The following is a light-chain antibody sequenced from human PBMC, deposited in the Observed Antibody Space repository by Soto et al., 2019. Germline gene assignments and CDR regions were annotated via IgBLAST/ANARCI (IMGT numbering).Light chain of an antibody. CDR1: ISDVGGYNY. V-gene: IGLV2-14*03. J-gene: IGLJ1*01. CDR3: SSYTSSSTYV. Sequence: QSVLTQPASVSGSPGQSITISCTGTISDVGGYNYVSWYQQHPGKAPKLMIFDVSNRPSGVSNRFSGSKSGYTASLTISGLQAEYEADYYCSSYTSSSTYVFGTGTKLTVL. CDR2: DVS.